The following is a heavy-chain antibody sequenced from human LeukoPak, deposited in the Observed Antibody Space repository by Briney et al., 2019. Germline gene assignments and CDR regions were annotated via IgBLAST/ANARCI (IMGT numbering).Heavy chain of an antibody. Sequence: GGSLRLSCAASGFTFSSYSMSWVRQAPGKGLEWVSYISSSSSTIYYADSVKGRFTISRDKAKNSVSLQMNSLRDEDTAVYYCARARYFDWSPFDYWGQGTLVTVSS. CDR1: GFTFSSYS. CDR2: ISSSSSTI. V-gene: IGHV3-48*02. J-gene: IGHJ4*02. D-gene: IGHD3-9*01. CDR3: ARARYFDWSPFDY.